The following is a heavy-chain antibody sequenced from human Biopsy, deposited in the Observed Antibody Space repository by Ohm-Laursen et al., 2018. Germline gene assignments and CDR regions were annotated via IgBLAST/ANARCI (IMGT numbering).Heavy chain of an antibody. V-gene: IGHV3-33*01. CDR1: GFAFSYYG. CDR3: ARDDDTTGHYMILNH. Sequence: SLRLSCAAPGFAFSYYGLHWVRQAPGKGLEWVAVMWSDGINKNYADSVKGRFTVSRDNSNNVLYLQMSSLRDEDSAVYYCARDDDTTGHYMILNHWGQGTLVTVSS. D-gene: IGHD3-9*01. CDR2: MWSDGINK. J-gene: IGHJ5*02.